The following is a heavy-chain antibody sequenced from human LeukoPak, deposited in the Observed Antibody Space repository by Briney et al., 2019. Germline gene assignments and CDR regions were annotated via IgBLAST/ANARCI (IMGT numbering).Heavy chain of an antibody. V-gene: IGHV1-24*01. CDR3: ATDLGDSSGYWIY. CDR1: GYTLTELS. CDR2: FDPEDGET. D-gene: IGHD3-22*01. Sequence: ASVKASCKVSGYTLTELSMHWVRQAPGKGLEWMGGFDPEDGETIYAQKFQGRVTMTEDTSTDTAYMELSSLRSEDTAVYYCATDLGDSSGYWIYWGQGTLVTVSS. J-gene: IGHJ4*02.